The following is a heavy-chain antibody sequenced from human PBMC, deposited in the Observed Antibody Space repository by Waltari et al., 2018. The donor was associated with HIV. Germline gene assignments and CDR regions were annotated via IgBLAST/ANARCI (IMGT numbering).Heavy chain of an antibody. D-gene: IGHD3-3*01. Sequence: QVQLQQWGAGLLKPSETLSLTCAVYGGSFGGYYWPWVRLSAGKGLEWILEINHSGGAKYNPTSQCRVMFSADSSKRQFSLNWTSVTAADTAMYYCARVGTTVLGVVTQRKGKYNWFDPWGQGSLVTVSS. V-gene: IGHV4-34*01. J-gene: IGHJ5*02. CDR3: ARVGTTVLGVVTQRKGKYNWFDP. CDR2: INHSGGA. CDR1: GGSFGGYY.